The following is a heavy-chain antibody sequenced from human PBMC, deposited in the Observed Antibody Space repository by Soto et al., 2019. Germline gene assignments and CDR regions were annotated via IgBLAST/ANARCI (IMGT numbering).Heavy chain of an antibody. CDR3: ARDLPPVDY. CDR1: GYTFSSYH. V-gene: IGHV1-18*01. CDR2: ISAYNGNT. J-gene: IGHJ4*02. Sequence: QIQLVQSGAEVKKPGASVKVSCKASGYTFSSYHITWVRQAPGQGLEWMGWISAYNGNTNYAQNPQGRVTMTADPSTSTAYMELRSLGSDDTAVYYCARDLPPVDYWGQGTLVTVSS.